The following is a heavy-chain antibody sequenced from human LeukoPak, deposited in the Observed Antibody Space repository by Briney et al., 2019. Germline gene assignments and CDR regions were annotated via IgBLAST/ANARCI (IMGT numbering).Heavy chain of an antibody. CDR3: ARGRGPIVVVTAIDDAFDI. CDR1: GYTFTNYG. CDR2: ISAYNGNT. J-gene: IGHJ3*02. Sequence: ASVKVSCKASGYTFTNYGISWVRQAPGQGLEWMGWISAYNGNTNYAQKLQGRVTMTTDTSTSTAYMELRSLRSDDTAVYYCARGRGPIVVVTAIDDAFDIWGQGTMVTVSS. V-gene: IGHV1-18*01. D-gene: IGHD2-21*02.